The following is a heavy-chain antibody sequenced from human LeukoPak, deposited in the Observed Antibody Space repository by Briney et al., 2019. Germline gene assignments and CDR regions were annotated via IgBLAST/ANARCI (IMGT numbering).Heavy chain of an antibody. D-gene: IGHD5-18*01. Sequence: PGGSLRLSCVGSGFTFSNYAMSWVRQASGKGLEWVSGISAGGVTTYYADSVKGRFTISRDNSKNTLYLQMNSLRAEDTAVYYCAKDGRVQLLLRQDSFFGFWGQGTLVTVSS. V-gene: IGHV3-23*01. CDR2: ISAGGVTT. CDR1: GFTFSNYA. CDR3: AKDGRVQLLLRQDSFFGF. J-gene: IGHJ4*02.